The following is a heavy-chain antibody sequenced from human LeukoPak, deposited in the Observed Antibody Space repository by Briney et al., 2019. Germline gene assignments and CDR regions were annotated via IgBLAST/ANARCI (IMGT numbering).Heavy chain of an antibody. J-gene: IGHJ4*02. Sequence: GGSLRLSCAASGFTFSNYWMSWVRQAPGKGLEWVANIKPDGGEKDYVDSVKGRFTISRDNSKNSLYLQLNGLRAEDTAVYYCAKRISGGQDYYFDYWGQGTLVTVSS. CDR3: AKRISGGQDYYFDY. V-gene: IGHV3-7*05. D-gene: IGHD5-12*01. CDR2: IKPDGGEK. CDR1: GFTFSNYW.